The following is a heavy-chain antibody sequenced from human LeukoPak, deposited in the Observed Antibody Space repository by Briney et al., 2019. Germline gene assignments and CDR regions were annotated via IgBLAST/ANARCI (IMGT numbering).Heavy chain of an antibody. J-gene: IGHJ3*02. V-gene: IGHV4-34*01. D-gene: IGHD3-10*01. Sequence: SGTLSLTCAVYGGSFSGYYWSWIRQPPGKGLEWIGEINHSGSTNYNPSLKSRVTISVDTSKNQFSLKLYFVTAADTAVYYCARSRYFYPRDAFDIWGQGTMVTVSS. CDR3: ARSRYFYPRDAFDI. CDR1: GGSFSGYY. CDR2: INHSGST.